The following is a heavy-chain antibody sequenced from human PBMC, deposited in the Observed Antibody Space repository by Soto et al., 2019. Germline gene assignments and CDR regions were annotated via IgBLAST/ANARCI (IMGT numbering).Heavy chain of an antibody. D-gene: IGHD3-22*01. J-gene: IGHJ5*02. Sequence: SSVKVSCKASGGTFSSYATSWVRQAPGQELEWMGGIIPIFGTANYAQKFQGIVTITADESTSTAYMELSSLRSEDTAVYYCERDQHYYDSSGYVSSVSWFDPWGQGTLVTAS. V-gene: IGHV1-69*13. CDR1: GGTFSSYA. CDR2: IIPIFGTA. CDR3: ERDQHYYDSSGYVSSVSWFDP.